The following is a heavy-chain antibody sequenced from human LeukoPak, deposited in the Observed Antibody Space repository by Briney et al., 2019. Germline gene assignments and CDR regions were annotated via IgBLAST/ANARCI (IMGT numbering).Heavy chain of an antibody. CDR1: GFTFSSYS. V-gene: IGHV3-21*01. J-gene: IGHJ4*02. CDR2: ISSSSSYI. CDR3: ARVGCNWNGPSGFDY. D-gene: IGHD1-1*01. Sequence: PGGSLRLSCAASGFTFSSYSMNWVRQAPGKGLEWVSSISSSSSYIYYADSVKGRFTISRDNAKNSLYLQMNSLRAEDTAVYYCARVGCNWNGPSGFDYWGQGTLVTVSS.